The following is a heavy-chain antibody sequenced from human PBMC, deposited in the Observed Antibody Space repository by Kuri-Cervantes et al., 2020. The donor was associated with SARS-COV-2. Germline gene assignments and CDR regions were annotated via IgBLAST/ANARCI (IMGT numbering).Heavy chain of an antibody. D-gene: IGHD5-18*01. Sequence: GGSLRLSCAASGFTFSSYAMHWVRQAPGKGLEWVAVITYDKTNEYYEDSAKGRFTISRDNSKNTLYLQMNSLRAEDTAVYYCAKDIDTAMVTPIDYWGQGTLVTVSS. V-gene: IGHV3-30*07. CDR2: ITYDKTNE. CDR1: GFTFSSYA. J-gene: IGHJ4*02. CDR3: AKDIDTAMVTPIDY.